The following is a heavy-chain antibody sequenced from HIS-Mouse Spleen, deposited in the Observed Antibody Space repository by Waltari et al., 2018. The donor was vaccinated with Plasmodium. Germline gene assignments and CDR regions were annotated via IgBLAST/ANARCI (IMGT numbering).Heavy chain of an antibody. Sequence: QVQLQESGPGLVKPSETLSLTCTVSGGSISSYYWSWIRQPPGKGLEWIGYNYNSGSTNYNPSLKSRVTISVDTSKNQFSLKLSSVTAADTAVYYCARGYDFWSGYSPYFDYWGQGTLVTVSS. V-gene: IGHV4-59*01. CDR3: ARGYDFWSGYSPYFDY. CDR2: NYNSGST. D-gene: IGHD3-3*01. CDR1: GGSISSYY. J-gene: IGHJ4*02.